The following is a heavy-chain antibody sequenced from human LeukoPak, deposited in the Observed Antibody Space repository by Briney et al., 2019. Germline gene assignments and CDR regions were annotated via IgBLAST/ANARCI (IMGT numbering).Heavy chain of an antibody. D-gene: IGHD3-22*01. CDR1: GGTFSGYA. CDR2: IIPIFGTA. CDR3: ARVSGYSPKSFHFDY. V-gene: IGHV1-69*13. J-gene: IGHJ4*02. Sequence: ASVKVSCKASGGTFSGYAISWVRQAPGQGLEWMGGIIPIFGTANYAQKFQGRVTITADESTSTAYMELSSLRSEDTAVYYCARVSGYSPKSFHFDYWGQGTLFTVSS.